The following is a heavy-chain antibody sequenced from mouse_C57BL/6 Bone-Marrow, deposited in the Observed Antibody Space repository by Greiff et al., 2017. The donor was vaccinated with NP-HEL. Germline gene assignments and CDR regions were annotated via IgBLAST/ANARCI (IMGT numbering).Heavy chain of an antibody. D-gene: IGHD4-1*01. Sequence: VQLQQPGAELVKPGASVKLSCKASGYTFTSYWMHWVKRRPGRGLEWIGRIVPNSGGTKYNEKFKSKATLTVDKPSSTAYRQLSSLTSEDSAVYYCARLGRGDWYFDVWGTGTTVTVSS. CDR3: ARLGRGDWYFDV. CDR1: GYTFTSYW. V-gene: IGHV1-72*01. CDR2: IVPNSGGT. J-gene: IGHJ1*03.